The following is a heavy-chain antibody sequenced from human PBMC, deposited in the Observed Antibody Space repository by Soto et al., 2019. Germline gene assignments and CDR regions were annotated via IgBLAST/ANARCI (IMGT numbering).Heavy chain of an antibody. J-gene: IGHJ6*02. CDR1: GGSFSGYY. D-gene: IGHD1-26*01. V-gene: IGHV4-34*01. CDR2: INHSGST. Sequence: SETLSLTCAVYGGSFSGYYWSWIRQPPGKGLEWIGEINHSGSTNYNPSLKSRVTISVDTSKNQFSLKLSSVTAADTAVYYCARLVRAVKGSYYGMDVWGQGTTVTV. CDR3: ARLVRAVKGSYYGMDV.